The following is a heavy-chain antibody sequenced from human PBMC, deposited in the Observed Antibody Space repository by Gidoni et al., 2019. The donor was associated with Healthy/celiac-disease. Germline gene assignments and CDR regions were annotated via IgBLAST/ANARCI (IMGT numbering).Heavy chain of an antibody. CDR3: AREPYSSGWYAFDI. J-gene: IGHJ3*02. CDR2: IDPSDGST. V-gene: IGHV1-46*01. Sequence: VQLVQSGAEVKKHGASVKDSCQASGSTITSYYMHWVRESPGQGLEWMGIIDPSDGSTSYAQKFQSRVTMTRDTSTSTVYMELSSLRSEDTAVYYCAREPYSSGWYAFDIWGQGTMVTVSS. D-gene: IGHD6-19*01. CDR1: GSTITSYY.